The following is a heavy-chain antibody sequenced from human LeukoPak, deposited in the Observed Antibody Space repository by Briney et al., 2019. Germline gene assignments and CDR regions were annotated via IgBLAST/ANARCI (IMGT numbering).Heavy chain of an antibody. V-gene: IGHV4-39*07. D-gene: IGHD2-21*02. Sequence: SETLSLTCTVSGGSISSSSYYWGWIRQPPGKGLEWIGSIYYSGSTNYNPSLKSRVTISVDTSKNQFSLKLSSVTAADTAVYYCARGDCGGDCYSFPYNWYFDLWGRGTLVTVSS. CDR1: GGSISSSSYY. CDR2: IYYSGST. J-gene: IGHJ2*01. CDR3: ARGDCGGDCYSFPYNWYFDL.